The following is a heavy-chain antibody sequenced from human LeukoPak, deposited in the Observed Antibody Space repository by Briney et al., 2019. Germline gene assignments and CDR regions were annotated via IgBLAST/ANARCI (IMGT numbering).Heavy chain of an antibody. CDR3: ARGVTPSLDGYYGMDV. CDR2: IYSGGST. D-gene: IGHD5-18*01. V-gene: IGHV3-53*01. J-gene: IGHJ6*02. CDR1: GFTVSSNY. Sequence: GGSLRLSCAASGFTVSSNYMSWVRQAPGKGLEWVSVIYSGGSTYYADSVKGRFTISRDNSKNTLYLQMNSLRAEDTAVYYCARGVTPSLDGYYGMDVWGQGTTVTVSS.